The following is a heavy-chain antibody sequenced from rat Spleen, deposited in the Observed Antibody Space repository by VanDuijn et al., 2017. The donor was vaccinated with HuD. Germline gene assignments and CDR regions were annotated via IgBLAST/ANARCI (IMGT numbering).Heavy chain of an antibody. J-gene: IGHJ2*01. V-gene: IGHV5S13*01. D-gene: IGHD1-9*01. CDR2: ISTSGGST. Sequence: EVQMVESGGGLVQPGRSLKLSCAASGFTFSNYGMAWVRQAPTKGLEWVASISTSGGSTYYRDSVKGRFTISRDNAKSTLYLQMDSLRSEDTATYYCARRHYGYTDYFDSWGQGVMVTVSS. CDR3: ARRHYGYTDYFDS. CDR1: GFTFSNYG.